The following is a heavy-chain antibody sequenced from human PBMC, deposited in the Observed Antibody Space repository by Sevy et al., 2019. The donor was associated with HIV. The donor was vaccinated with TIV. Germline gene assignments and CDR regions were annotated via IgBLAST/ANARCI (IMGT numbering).Heavy chain of an antibody. J-gene: IGHJ6*03. CDR2: INHSGST. CDR1: GGSFSGYY. D-gene: IGHD3-9*01. CDR3: ARVGDILTGYGGYNYMDV. V-gene: IGHV4-34*01. Sequence: SETLSLTCAVYGGSFSGYYWSWIRQPPGKGLEWIGEINHSGSTNYNPSLKSRVTISVDTSKNQFSLKLSSVTAADTAVYYCARVGDILTGYGGYNYMDVWGKGTTVTVSS.